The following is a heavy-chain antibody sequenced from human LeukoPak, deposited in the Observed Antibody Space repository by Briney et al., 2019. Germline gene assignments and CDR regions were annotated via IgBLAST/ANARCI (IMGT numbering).Heavy chain of an antibody. J-gene: IGHJ5*02. D-gene: IGHD2-21*02. CDR3: ARDPAMTFNWFDP. CDR1: GYSISSGY. Sequence: SETLSLTCGVSGYSISSGYWAWIRQPPGKGLESIASIYHSGTTYSSPSLQSRVTLSVDTSRNQFSLKLSAVTAADTAVYYCARDPAMTFNWFDPWGQGTLVIVSS. V-gene: IGHV4-38-2*02. CDR2: IYHSGTT.